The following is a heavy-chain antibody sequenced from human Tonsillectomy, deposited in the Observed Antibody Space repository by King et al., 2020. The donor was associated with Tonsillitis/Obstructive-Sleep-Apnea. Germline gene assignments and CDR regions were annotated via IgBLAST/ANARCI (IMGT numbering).Heavy chain of an antibody. D-gene: IGHD6-6*01. Sequence: VQLVESGGVVVQPGGSLRLSCAASGFTFDDYTMHWVRHAPGKGLEWVSLISLDGGSTHYADSVKGRFTISRDNSTNSLYLQMNSLRTEDTALYYCAKGLSTTIAARASSMDVWGKGTTVTVSS. CDR1: GFTFDDYT. V-gene: IGHV3-43*01. CDR3: AKGLSTTIAARASSMDV. J-gene: IGHJ6*03. CDR2: ISLDGGST.